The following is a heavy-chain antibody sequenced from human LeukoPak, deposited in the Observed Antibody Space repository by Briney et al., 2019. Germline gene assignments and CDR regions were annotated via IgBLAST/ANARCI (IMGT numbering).Heavy chain of an antibody. V-gene: IGHV4-4*02. CDR2: VNLQGST. D-gene: IGHD5-18*01. CDR3: AKDPDTAYPLLFDP. J-gene: IGHJ5*02. Sequence: SGTLSLTCGVSGGSITQTNYWTWVRQPPGKGLEWIGEVNLQGSTNYNPSLMGRVAISVDKSENHVSLQLTSVTAADTAVYYCAKDPDTAYPLLFDPWGQGTLVTVSS. CDR1: GGSITQTNY.